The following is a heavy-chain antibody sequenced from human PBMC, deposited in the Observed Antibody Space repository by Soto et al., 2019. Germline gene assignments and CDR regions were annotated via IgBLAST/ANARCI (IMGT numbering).Heavy chain of an antibody. D-gene: IGHD3-16*01. J-gene: IGHJ3*02. CDR3: TSLLNYDYVDAFDI. Sequence: HPGGSLRLSCAASGFTFSGSAMHWVRQASGKGLEWVGRIRSKANSYATAYAASVKGRFTISRDDSKNTAYLQMNSLKTEDTAVYYCTSLLNYDYVDAFDIWGQGTMVTVSS. CDR1: GFTFSGSA. V-gene: IGHV3-73*01. CDR2: IRSKANSYAT.